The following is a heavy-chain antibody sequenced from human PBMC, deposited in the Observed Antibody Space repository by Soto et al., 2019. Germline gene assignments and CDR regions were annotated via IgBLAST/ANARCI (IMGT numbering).Heavy chain of an antibody. D-gene: IGHD2-2*01. J-gene: IGHJ4*02. CDR3: ARRQSQRPGHIVVVPAGPLDY. Sequence: SETLSLTCAVYGGSFSGYYWSWIRQPPGKGLEWIGEINHSGSTNYNPSLKSRVTISVDTSKNQFSLKLSSVTAADTAVYYCARRQSQRPGHIVVVPAGPLDYWGQGTLVTVSS. V-gene: IGHV4-34*01. CDR2: INHSGST. CDR1: GGSFSGYY.